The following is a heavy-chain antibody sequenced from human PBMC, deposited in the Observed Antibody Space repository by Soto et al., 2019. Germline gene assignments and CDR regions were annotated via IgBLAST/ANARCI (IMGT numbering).Heavy chain of an antibody. CDR3: ASGKYGSGSYYTDY. CDR1: GGSISSGGYS. Sequence: PSETLSLTCAVSGGSISSGGYSWSWIRQPPGKGLEWIGYIYHSGSTYYNPSLKSRVTISVDRSKNQFSLKLSSVTAADTAVYYCASGKYGSGSYYTDYCGQGTLVTVSS. CDR2: IYHSGST. D-gene: IGHD3-10*01. V-gene: IGHV4-30-2*01. J-gene: IGHJ4*02.